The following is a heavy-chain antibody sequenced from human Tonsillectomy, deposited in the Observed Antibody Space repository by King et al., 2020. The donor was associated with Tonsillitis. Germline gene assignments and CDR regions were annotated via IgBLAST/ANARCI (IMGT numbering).Heavy chain of an antibody. CDR2: IYYSGST. Sequence: QLQESGPGLVKPSETLSLTCTFSGGSISGYYLSWIRQPPGKGLEWIGYIYYSGSTKYNPSLTSRVTISVDTSKNPLSLKLGSVTAADTAVYYCASLTAMIPYYYYYMDVWGKGTTVTVSS. CDR3: ASLTAMIPYYYYYMDV. V-gene: IGHV4-59*01. D-gene: IGHD5-18*01. CDR1: GGSISGYY. J-gene: IGHJ6*03.